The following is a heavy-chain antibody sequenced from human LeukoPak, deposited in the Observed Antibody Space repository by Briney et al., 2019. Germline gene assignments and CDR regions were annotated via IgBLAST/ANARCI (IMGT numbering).Heavy chain of an antibody. CDR3: AREGQQLVFEHWFDP. D-gene: IGHD6-13*01. Sequence: PSETLSLTCTVSGGSISSGSYYWSWIRQPAGKGLEWIGRVYTSGSTNYNPSLKSRVTISVDTSKNQFSLKLSSVTAADTAVYYCAREGQQLVFEHWFDPWGQGTLVTVSS. V-gene: IGHV4-61*02. CDR1: GGSISSGSYY. CDR2: VYTSGST. J-gene: IGHJ5*02.